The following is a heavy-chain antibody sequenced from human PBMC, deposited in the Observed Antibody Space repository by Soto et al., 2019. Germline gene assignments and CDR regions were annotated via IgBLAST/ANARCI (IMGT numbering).Heavy chain of an antibody. J-gene: IGHJ5*02. Sequence: VQLVESGGGVVQPGRSLRLSCAASGFTFSSYAMHWVRQAPGKGLEWVAVISYDGSNKYYADSVKGRFTISRDNSKNTLYLQMNSLRAEDTAVYYCARARESVRSNWFDPWGQGTLVTVSS. V-gene: IGHV3-30-3*01. D-gene: IGHD3-10*01. CDR3: ARARESVRSNWFDP. CDR2: ISYDGSNK. CDR1: GFTFSSYA.